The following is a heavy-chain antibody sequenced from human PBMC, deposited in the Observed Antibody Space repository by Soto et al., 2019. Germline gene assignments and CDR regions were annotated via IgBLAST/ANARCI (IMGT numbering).Heavy chain of an antibody. J-gene: IGHJ5*02. V-gene: IGHV1-18*01. CDR1: GYTFFTYD. CDR2: ISTYSGDT. D-gene: IGHD5-12*01. Sequence: QVHLVQSGVEVKTPGASVKVSCQASGYTFFTYDISWVRQAPGQGLEWMGWISTYSGDTKYAQKSQGRVTMPTATSTTTAYLQLRSLRSDDTAVYYCARHHGPTTSENWFDPWGQGTLVTVSS. CDR3: ARHHGPTTSENWFDP.